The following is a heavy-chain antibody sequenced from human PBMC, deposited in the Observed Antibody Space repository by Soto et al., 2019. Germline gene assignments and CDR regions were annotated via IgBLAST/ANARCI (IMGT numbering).Heavy chain of an antibody. D-gene: IGHD3-10*01. CDR2: IRGSGSTT. CDR1: GFTFSSYA. Sequence: PGGSLRLSCAASGFTFSSYAMTWVRQAPGKGLEWVSAIRGSGSTTYYADSMKGRFTISRDNSKNTLFLQMNSLRAEDTAVYYCARDLKVRENYYFDYWGQGTLVTVSS. CDR3: ARDLKVRENYYFDY. J-gene: IGHJ4*02. V-gene: IGHV3-23*01.